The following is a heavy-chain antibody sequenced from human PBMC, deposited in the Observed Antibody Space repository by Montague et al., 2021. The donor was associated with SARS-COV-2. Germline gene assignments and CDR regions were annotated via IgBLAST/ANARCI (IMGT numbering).Heavy chain of an antibody. J-gene: IGHJ6*03. CDR2: ISHGGST. V-gene: IGHV4-34*01. D-gene: IGHD1-26*01. CDR1: NGSFSSFY. Sequence: SETLSLTCAVFNGSFSSFYWNWIRQPPGRGLEWIGEISHGGSTYYNSSLKSRVTISVDTSKNQFSLNLRSVTAANTAVYYCGCGDENGSGYMDVWGKGTTVTVSS. CDR3: GCGDENGSGYMDV.